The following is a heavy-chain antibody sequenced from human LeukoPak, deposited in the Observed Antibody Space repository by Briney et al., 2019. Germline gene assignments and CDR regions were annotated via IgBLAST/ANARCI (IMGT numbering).Heavy chain of an antibody. CDR3: AGQIGYFDY. V-gene: IGHV3-23*01. CDR1: GFTFSSYA. Sequence: TGGSLRLSCAASGFTFSSYAMSWVRQAPGNGLEWVSAISGSDGSTYYADSVKGRFTISRDNSRNTLYLQMNSLRAEDTAIYYCAGQIGYFDYWGQGALVTVSS. CDR2: ISGSDGST. J-gene: IGHJ4*02.